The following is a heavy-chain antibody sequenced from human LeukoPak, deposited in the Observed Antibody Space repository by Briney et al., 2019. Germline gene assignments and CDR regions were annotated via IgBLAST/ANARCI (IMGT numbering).Heavy chain of an antibody. J-gene: IGHJ4*02. V-gene: IGHV3-23*01. CDR2: ISDNGGRT. CDR3: ATGWSIDY. CDR1: GFTFSGYA. Sequence: PGGSLRLSCAASGFTFSGYAMSWVRQAPGKGLEWVSTISDNGGRTYYADSVKGRFTISRDNSKNTLFLQMNSLRAEDTAVYYCATGWSIDYWGQGTLVTVSS.